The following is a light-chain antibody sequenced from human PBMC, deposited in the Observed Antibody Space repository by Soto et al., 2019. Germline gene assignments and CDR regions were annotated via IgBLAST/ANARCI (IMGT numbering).Light chain of an antibody. CDR2: DAS. CDR3: QQYHTSSIT. J-gene: IGKJ5*01. Sequence: DIQMTQSPSSLSASVGDRVTITCRASQSISSYLNWYQQKPGKAPKLLIYDASSLESGVPSRFSGTGSGTEFTLTIDSLQPDDFATYYCQQYHTSSITFGQGTRLEIK. V-gene: IGKV1-5*01. CDR1: QSISSY.